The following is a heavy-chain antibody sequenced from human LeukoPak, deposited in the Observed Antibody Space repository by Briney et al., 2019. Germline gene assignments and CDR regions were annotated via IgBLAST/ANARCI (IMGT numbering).Heavy chain of an antibody. J-gene: IGHJ6*02. D-gene: IGHD6-6*01. CDR3: ARDERTIAARYYYYGMDV. CDR2: ISYDGSNI. V-gene: IGHV3-30*04. CDR1: GFTFSSYA. Sequence: GGSLRLSCAASGFTFSSYAMHWVRQAPGKGLEWVAVISYDGSNIYYADSVKGRFTISRDNSKNTLYLQMNSLRAEDTAVYYCARDERTIAARYYYYGMDVWGQGTTVTVS.